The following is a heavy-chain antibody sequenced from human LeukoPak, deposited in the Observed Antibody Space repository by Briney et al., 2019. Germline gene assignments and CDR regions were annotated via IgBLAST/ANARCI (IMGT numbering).Heavy chain of an antibody. D-gene: IGHD1-1*01. CDR2: IKQEGSEK. V-gene: IGHV3-7*01. J-gene: IGHJ4*02. CDR3: ARVKPTGTTYY. CDR1: GFPFSSYW. Sequence: GGSLRLSCAASGFPFSSYWMIWVRQATGKGLEWVDNIKQEGSEKYFVDSVKGRFTISRHNAKNSVYLQMDSLRDEDTALYYCARVKPTGTTYYWGQETLVSVS.